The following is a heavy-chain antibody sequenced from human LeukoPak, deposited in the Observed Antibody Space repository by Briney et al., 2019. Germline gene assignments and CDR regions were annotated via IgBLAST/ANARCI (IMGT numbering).Heavy chain of an antibody. J-gene: IGHJ5*02. CDR2: IPDSGNT. Sequence: SETLSLTCTVSGDSFNNGLYWGWIRQPPGKGLEWIGSIPDSGNTYYNPSLKSRVTISVDTSKNQFSLKLNSVTAADTAVYYCAGDGTARETPVDWFDPWGQGTLVTVSS. CDR3: AGDGTARETPVDWFDP. V-gene: IGHV4-38-2*02. D-gene: IGHD6-6*01. CDR1: GDSFNNGLY.